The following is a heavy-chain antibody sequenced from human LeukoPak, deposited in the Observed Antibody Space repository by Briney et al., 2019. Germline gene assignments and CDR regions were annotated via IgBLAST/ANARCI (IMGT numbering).Heavy chain of an antibody. CDR1: GGSISSHY. J-gene: IGHJ5*02. Sequence: SETLSLTCTVSGGSISSHYGSWIRQPPGKGLEWIGYIYYSGSTNYNPSLKSRVTISVDTSKNQFSLKLSSVTAADTAVYYCASSEYSSSAIDPWGQGTLVTVSS. D-gene: IGHD6-6*01. CDR3: ASSEYSSSAIDP. CDR2: IYYSGST. V-gene: IGHV4-59*11.